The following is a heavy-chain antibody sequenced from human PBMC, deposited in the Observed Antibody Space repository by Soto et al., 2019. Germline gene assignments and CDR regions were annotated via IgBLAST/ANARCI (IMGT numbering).Heavy chain of an antibody. CDR2: IKQDGSEK. Sequence: GGSLRLSCAASGFTFSSYWMSWVRQAPGKGLEWVANIKQDGSEKYYVDSVKGRFTISRDNAKNSLYLQMNSLRAEDTAVYYCARARDLPSLYYYYYYYMDVWGKGTTVTVSS. J-gene: IGHJ6*03. D-gene: IGHD3-16*01. V-gene: IGHV3-7*01. CDR3: ARARDLPSLYYYYYYYMDV. CDR1: GFTFSSYW.